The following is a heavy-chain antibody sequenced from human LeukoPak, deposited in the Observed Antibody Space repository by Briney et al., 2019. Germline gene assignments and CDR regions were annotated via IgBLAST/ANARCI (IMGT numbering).Heavy chain of an antibody. CDR1: GFTFSSYA. CDR2: ISGGGGST. V-gene: IGHV3-23*01. D-gene: IGHD3-22*01. J-gene: IGHJ4*02. Sequence: QTGGSLRLSCAASGFTFSSYAMSWVGQVQGKGLEWVSAISGGGGSTYYADSVKGRFTISRDNSKKTLYLQMNSLRAEDTAVYYCAKVQYYYESSGYNYWGQGTLVTVSS. CDR3: AKVQYYYESSGYNY.